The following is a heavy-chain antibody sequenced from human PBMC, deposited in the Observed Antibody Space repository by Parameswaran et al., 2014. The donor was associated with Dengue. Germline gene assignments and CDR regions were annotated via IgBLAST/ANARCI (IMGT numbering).Heavy chain of an antibody. CDR3: ARGPDLQNPLPEVWFGELGGMDV. Sequence: WVRQAPGQGLEWMGWMNPNSGNTGYAQKFQGRVTMTRNTSISTAYMELSSLRSEDTAVYYCARGPDLQNPLPEVWFGELGGMDVWGQGTTVTVSS. V-gene: IGHV1-8*01. D-gene: IGHD3-10*01. J-gene: IGHJ6*02. CDR2: MNPNSGNT.